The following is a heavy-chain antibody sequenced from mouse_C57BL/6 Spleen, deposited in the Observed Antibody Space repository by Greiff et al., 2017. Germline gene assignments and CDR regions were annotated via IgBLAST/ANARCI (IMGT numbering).Heavy chain of an antibody. D-gene: IGHD1-1*01. CDR1: GYAFSSSW. Sequence: VQLQQSGPELVKPGASVKISCKASGYAFSSSWMNWVKQRPGKGLEWIGRIYPGDGDTNYNGKFKGKATLTADKSSSTAYMQLSSLTSEDSAVYFCALTTVEAMDYWGQGTSVTVSS. CDR3: ALTTVEAMDY. CDR2: IYPGDGDT. V-gene: IGHV1-82*01. J-gene: IGHJ4*01.